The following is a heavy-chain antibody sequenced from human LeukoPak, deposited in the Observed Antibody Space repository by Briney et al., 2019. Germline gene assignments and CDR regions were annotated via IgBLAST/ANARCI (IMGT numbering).Heavy chain of an antibody. CDR2: ISGSGGST. CDR3: AKGAGDSSRWYAIFDY. CDR1: GFTFSSYA. J-gene: IGHJ4*02. D-gene: IGHD6-13*01. V-gene: IGHV3-23*01. Sequence: GGSLRLSCEASGFTFSSYAMSWVRHAPGKGLEWVSTISGSGGSTYYADSVKGRFTISRDNSKNTLYLQMNSLRAEDTAVYYCAKGAGDSSRWYAIFDYWGQGTLVTVSS.